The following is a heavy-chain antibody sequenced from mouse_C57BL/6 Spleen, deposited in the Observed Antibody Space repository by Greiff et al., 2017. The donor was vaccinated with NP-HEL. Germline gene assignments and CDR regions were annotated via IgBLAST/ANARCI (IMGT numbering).Heavy chain of an antibody. Sequence: EVQLQQSGPELVKPGASVKISCKASGYTFTDYYMNWVKQSHGKSLEWIGDINPNNGGTSYNQKFKGKATLTVDKSSSTAYMELRSLTSEDSAVYYCARGYYYGSRGACFAYWGQGTLVTVSA. CDR2: INPNNGGT. D-gene: IGHD1-1*01. CDR1: GYTFTDYY. V-gene: IGHV1-26*01. CDR3: ARGYYYGSRGACFAY. J-gene: IGHJ3*01.